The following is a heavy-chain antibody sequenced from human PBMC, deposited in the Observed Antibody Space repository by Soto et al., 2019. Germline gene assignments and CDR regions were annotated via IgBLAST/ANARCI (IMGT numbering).Heavy chain of an antibody. CDR2: IYHSGST. V-gene: IGHV4-59*08. CDR3: ARHNGPLYVGYYYDMDV. D-gene: IGHD3-16*01. J-gene: IGHJ6*02. CDR1: GGSISSYH. Sequence: SETLSLTCTVSGGSISSYHWSWIRQPPGKGLEWIGYIYHSGSTYYNPSLKSRVTISVDRSKNQFSLKLSSVIAADTAVYYCARHNGPLYVGYYYDMDVWGQGTTVTVSS.